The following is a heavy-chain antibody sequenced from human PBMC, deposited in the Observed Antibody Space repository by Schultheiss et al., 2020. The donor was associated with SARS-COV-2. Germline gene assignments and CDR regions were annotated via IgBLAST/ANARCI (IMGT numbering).Heavy chain of an antibody. CDR3: TRNSTSSGWFDP. CDR2: IRSKARNYAT. Sequence: GGSLRLSCVTSGFSFSGSGIYWVRQASGKGLEWVGRIRSKARNYATTYAASVKGRFIISRDESRNTSYLQMNSLKIEDTAVYYCTRNSTSSGWFDPWGQGTLVTGSS. D-gene: IGHD5-18*01. CDR1: GFSFSGSG. J-gene: IGHJ5*02. V-gene: IGHV3-73*01.